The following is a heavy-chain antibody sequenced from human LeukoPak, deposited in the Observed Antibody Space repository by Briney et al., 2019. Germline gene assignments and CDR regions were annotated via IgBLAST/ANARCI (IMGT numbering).Heavy chain of an antibody. Sequence: GGSLTLSCAGSGFSFMNYAMNWVRQAPGKGLEWVSYISPGGSSTYYADSAEGRFTISRDNAKNSLYLQMNSLRAEDTAVYYCASLATLYDYVWGTYRDGDYWGQGTLVTVSS. V-gene: IGHV3-48*01. CDR1: GFSFMNYA. D-gene: IGHD3-16*02. CDR2: ISPGGSST. J-gene: IGHJ4*02. CDR3: ASLATLYDYVWGTYRDGDY.